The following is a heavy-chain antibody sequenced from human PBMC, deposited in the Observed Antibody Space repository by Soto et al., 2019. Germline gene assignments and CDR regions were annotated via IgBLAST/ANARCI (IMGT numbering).Heavy chain of an antibody. Sequence: SETLSLTCPFSGCSISSSSYYWGWIRQPPGKGLEWIGSIYYSGSTYYNPSLKSRVTISVDTSKNQFSLKLSSVTAADTAVYYCARDLPLPTVTTYYFDYWGQGTLVTVSS. V-gene: IGHV4-39*02. J-gene: IGHJ4*02. CDR1: GCSISSSSYY. CDR3: ARDLPLPTVTTYYFDY. CDR2: IYYSGST. D-gene: IGHD4-17*01.